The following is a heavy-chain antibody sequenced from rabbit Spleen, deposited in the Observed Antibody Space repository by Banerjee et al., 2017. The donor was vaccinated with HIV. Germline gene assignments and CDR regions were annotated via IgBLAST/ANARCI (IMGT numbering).Heavy chain of an antibody. CDR1: GFSLSSTNY. J-gene: IGHJ4*01. V-gene: IGHV1S45*01. D-gene: IGHD1-1*01. CDR2: IYAGSSSNT. Sequence: QEQLVESGGGLVQPEGSLTLTCKASGFSLSSTNYMCWVRQAPGKGLEWIGCIYAGSSSNTYSATWAKGRFTISKASSTTVTLQMTSLTAADTATYFCARAFTNNSGFMTLWGQGTLVTVS. CDR3: ARAFTNNSGFMTL.